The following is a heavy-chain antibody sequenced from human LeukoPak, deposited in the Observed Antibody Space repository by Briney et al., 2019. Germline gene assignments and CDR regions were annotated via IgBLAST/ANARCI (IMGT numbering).Heavy chain of an antibody. CDR3: ARASDGDYGNNWFDP. Sequence: GGSLRLSCAASGFTFSTYLMNWVRQAPGKGLVWVSRIGSGGTTTSYAGSVRGRFTISRDNAKNTLYLQMNSLRAEDTAVYYCARASDGDYGNNWFDPWGQGTLVTVSS. J-gene: IGHJ5*02. V-gene: IGHV3-74*01. D-gene: IGHD4-17*01. CDR1: GFTFSTYL. CDR2: IGSGGTTT.